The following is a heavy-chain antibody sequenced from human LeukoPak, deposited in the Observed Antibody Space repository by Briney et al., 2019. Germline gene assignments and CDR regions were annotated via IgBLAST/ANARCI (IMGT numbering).Heavy chain of an antibody. CDR1: GGSVSDINYF. CDR3: ARVGRFDVYFDY. CDR2: IYYSGST. D-gene: IGHD3-10*01. Sequence: SETLSLTCTVSGGSVSDINYFWGWIRQHPGKGLEWIGYIYYSGSTYYNPSLKSRVTISVDTSKNQFSLKLSSVTAADTAVYYCARVGRFDVYFDYWGQGTLVTVSS. J-gene: IGHJ4*02. V-gene: IGHV4-31*03.